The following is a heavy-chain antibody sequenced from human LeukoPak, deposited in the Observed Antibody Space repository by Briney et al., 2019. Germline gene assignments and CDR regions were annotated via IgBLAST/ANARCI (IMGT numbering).Heavy chain of an antibody. CDR3: ARQNYGDYLVSAIDC. V-gene: IGHV4-39*01. Sequence: SETLSLTCTVSGGSISSSSYYWGWIRQPPGKGLEWIGSIYYSGSTYYNPSLKSRVTISVDTSKNQFSLKLSSVTAADTAVYYCARQNYGDYLVSAIDCWGQGTLVTVSS. J-gene: IGHJ4*02. D-gene: IGHD4-17*01. CDR2: IYYSGST. CDR1: GGSISSSSYY.